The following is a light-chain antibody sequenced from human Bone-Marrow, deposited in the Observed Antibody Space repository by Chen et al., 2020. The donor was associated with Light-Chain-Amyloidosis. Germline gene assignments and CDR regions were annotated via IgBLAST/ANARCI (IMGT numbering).Light chain of an antibody. CDR1: DLPTKY. CDR3: QSADSSGTYEVI. Sequence: SYELTQPPSVSVSPGQTARITCSGDDLPTKYAHWYQQKPGQAPVLVIHRDTERPSGISERFSGSSSVTTATLTISGVQAEDEADYHCQSADSSGTYEVIFGGGTKLTVL. J-gene: IGLJ2*01. CDR2: RDT. V-gene: IGLV3-25*03.